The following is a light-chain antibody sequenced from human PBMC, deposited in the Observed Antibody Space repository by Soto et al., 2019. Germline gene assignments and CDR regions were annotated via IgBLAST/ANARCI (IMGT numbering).Light chain of an antibody. CDR3: SSFTSNRIYV. Sequence: QSVLTQPTCVSGSPGQSITISCTGNHNDIGTYDYVSWYQQHPGRAPTLLIHGVTTRPSGISGRFSASKSGLTASLTISGLQPEDEADYYCSSFTSNRIYVFGPGTKVTVL. CDR1: HNDIGTYDY. J-gene: IGLJ1*01. CDR2: GVT. V-gene: IGLV2-14*03.